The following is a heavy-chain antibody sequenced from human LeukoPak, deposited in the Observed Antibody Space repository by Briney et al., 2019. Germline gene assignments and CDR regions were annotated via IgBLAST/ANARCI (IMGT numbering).Heavy chain of an antibody. V-gene: IGHV1-18*01. Sequence: ASVHAPSKASGYTFTSYAISWVRQAPGQGLEWMGWISVYNGNTNYAQKLQGRVTVTTDPSTSTAYMELRSLTSDDTAAYYCARVEEVRGGITSFGYWGQRTLVTVSS. J-gene: IGHJ4*02. D-gene: IGHD3-10*01. CDR3: ARVEEVRGGITSFGY. CDR2: ISVYNGNT. CDR1: GYTFTSYA.